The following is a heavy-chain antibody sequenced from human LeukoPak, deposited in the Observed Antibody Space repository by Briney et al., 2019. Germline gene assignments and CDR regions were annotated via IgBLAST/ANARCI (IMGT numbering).Heavy chain of an antibody. J-gene: IGHJ5*02. D-gene: IGHD3-22*01. CDR1: GFTFDDYA. CDR2: ISWNGHNI. Sequence: GRSLRLSCAASGFTFDDYAMHWVRQAPGKGLEWVSGISWNGHNIKYADSVKGRFTISRDNAENSLYLQVNSLRAEDTALYFCAKDPSYYYDSSGSGWFDLWGQGTLVTVSS. V-gene: IGHV3-9*01. CDR3: AKDPSYYYDSSGSGWFDL.